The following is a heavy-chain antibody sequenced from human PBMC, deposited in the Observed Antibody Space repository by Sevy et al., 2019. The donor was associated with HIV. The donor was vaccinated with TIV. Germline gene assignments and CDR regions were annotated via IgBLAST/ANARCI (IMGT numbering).Heavy chain of an antibody. CDR2: MYYSGST. J-gene: IGHJ4*02. CDR1: GYSISSRYY. D-gene: IGHD6-13*01. CDR3: ASDITSNWLFFDY. V-gene: IGHV4-38-2*01. Sequence: SETLSLTCAVSGYSISSRYYWGWVRQPPGKGLEWIASMYYSGSTYYNPSLRSRVTISLDTSQHQFSLKLTSVTAADTAVYYCASDITSNWLFFDYWGQGILVTVSS.